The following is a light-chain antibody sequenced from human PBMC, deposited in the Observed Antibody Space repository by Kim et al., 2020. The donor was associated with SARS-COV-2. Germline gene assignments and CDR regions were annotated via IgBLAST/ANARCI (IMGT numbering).Light chain of an antibody. J-gene: IGLJ3*02. CDR1: RSNIGTNT. V-gene: IGLV1-44*01. CDR3: ATWDDSLNGWV. Sequence: GQRVTVTCSGSRSNIGTNTVNWYQQHPGTAPKILIYISSQRPSGVPDRFSGSRSGTSTSLAISGLQSEDGADYYCATWDDSLNGWVFGGGTQLTVL. CDR2: ISS.